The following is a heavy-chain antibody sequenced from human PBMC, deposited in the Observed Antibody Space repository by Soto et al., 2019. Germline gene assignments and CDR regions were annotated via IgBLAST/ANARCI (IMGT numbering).Heavy chain of an antibody. CDR1: GYTFASYD. V-gene: IGHV1-8*01. CDR3: ARVPPYYYGSVRKYYFDY. J-gene: IGHJ4*02. Sequence: VASVKVSCKASGYTFASYDINWVRQATGQGLEWMGWMNPNSGNTGYAQKFQGRVTMTRNTSISTAYMELSSLRSEDTAVYYCARVPPYYYGSVRKYYFDYWGQGTLVTVSS. D-gene: IGHD3-10*01. CDR2: MNPNSGNT.